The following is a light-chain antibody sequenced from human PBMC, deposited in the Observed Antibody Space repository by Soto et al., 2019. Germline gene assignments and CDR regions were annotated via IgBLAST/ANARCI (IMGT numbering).Light chain of an antibody. V-gene: IGKV3-15*01. CDR2: GAS. J-gene: IGKJ1*01. Sequence: KQSPGTLSLSPGERATLSCRASQSVTNNQFAWFRQKPGQAPRLLIYGASTRATGIPARFSGSGSGTEFTLTISSLQSEDFAVYYCQQYSIWRTFGQLTNVDI. CDR3: QQYSIWRT. CDR1: QSVTNN.